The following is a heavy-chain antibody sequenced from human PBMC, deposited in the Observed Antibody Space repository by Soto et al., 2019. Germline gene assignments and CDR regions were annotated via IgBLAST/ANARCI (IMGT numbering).Heavy chain of an antibody. V-gene: IGHV3-30*18. CDR1: GFTFSSYG. J-gene: IGHJ4*02. CDR3: AKRSSATIVDY. Sequence: PXESLRLSCAASGFTFSSYGMHWVRQAPGKGLEWVAVISYDGSNKYYADSVKGRFTISRDNSKNTLYLQMNSLRAEDTAVYYCAKRSSATIVDYWGQGTLVTVSS. CDR2: ISYDGSNK. D-gene: IGHD6-25*01.